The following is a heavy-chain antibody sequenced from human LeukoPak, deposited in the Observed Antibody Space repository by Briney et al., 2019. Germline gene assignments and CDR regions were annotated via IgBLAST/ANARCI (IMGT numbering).Heavy chain of an antibody. CDR2: ISYDGSNK. CDR1: GFTFSSYA. V-gene: IGHV3-30-3*01. J-gene: IGHJ4*02. CDR3: AKDIQCTY. D-gene: IGHD2-21*01. Sequence: TGGSLRLSCAASGFTFSSYAMHWVRQAPGKGLEWVAVISYDGSNKYYADSVKGRFTISRDNPKNTLYLEMNSLRAEDTAVYFCAKDIQCTYWGQGALVTVSS.